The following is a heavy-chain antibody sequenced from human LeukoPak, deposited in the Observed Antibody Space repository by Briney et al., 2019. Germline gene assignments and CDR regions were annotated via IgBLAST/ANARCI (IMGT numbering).Heavy chain of an antibody. D-gene: IGHD3-10*01. CDR2: INHSGST. J-gene: IGHJ6*03. CDR1: GGSFSGYY. CDR3: ARREYYYGSGSHYYYYMDV. Sequence: SETLSLTCAVYGGSFSGYYWSWIRQPPGKGLEWIGEINHSGSTNYNPSLKSRVTISVDTSKNQFSLKLSSVTAADTAVYYCARREYYYGSGSHYYYYMDVWGKGTTVTISS. V-gene: IGHV4-34*01.